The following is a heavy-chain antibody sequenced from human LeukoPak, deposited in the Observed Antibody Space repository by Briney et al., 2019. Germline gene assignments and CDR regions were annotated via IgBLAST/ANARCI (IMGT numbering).Heavy chain of an antibody. Sequence: GGSLRLSCAVSGFTFSSYWMGWVRQAPGKGLKWVANIRQDGSEKYYVDSVKGRFTISRDNAKNSLYLQMNSLRAEDTAVYYCARGLNWFDPWGQGTLVTVSS. V-gene: IGHV3-7*01. J-gene: IGHJ5*02. CDR3: ARGLNWFDP. CDR2: IRQDGSEK. D-gene: IGHD3-16*01. CDR1: GFTFSSYW.